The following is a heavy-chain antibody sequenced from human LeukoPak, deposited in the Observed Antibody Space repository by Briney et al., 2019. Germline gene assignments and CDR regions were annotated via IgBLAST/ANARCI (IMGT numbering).Heavy chain of an antibody. D-gene: IGHD2-2*01. J-gene: IGHJ4*02. CDR3: ARDRVRSTSARVDY. CDR1: GFTFSSYG. CDR2: ISSSSSYI. V-gene: IGHV3-21*01. Sequence: GGSLRLSCAASGFTFSSYGMNWVRQAPGKGLEWVSSISSSSSYIYYADSVKGRFTISRDNAKNSLYLQMNSLRAEDTAVYYCARDRVRSTSARVDYWGQGTLVTVSS.